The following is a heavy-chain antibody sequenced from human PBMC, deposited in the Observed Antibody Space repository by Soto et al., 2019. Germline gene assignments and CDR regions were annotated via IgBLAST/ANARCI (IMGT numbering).Heavy chain of an antibody. Sequence: ASVKVSCKASGGTFSSYAISWVRQAPGQGLEWMGGIIPIFGTANYAQKFQGRVTITADESTSTAYMELSSLRYEDAAVYYCARDQARTYGMDVWGQGTTVTVSS. V-gene: IGHV1-69*13. CDR2: IIPIFGTA. CDR1: GGTFSSYA. CDR3: ARDQARTYGMDV. J-gene: IGHJ6*02.